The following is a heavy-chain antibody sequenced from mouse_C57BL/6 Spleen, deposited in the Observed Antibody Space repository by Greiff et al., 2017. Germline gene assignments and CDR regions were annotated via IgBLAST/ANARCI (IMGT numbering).Heavy chain of an antibody. Sequence: QVQLQQSGAELARPGASVKLSCKASGYTFTSYGISWVKQRTGQGLGWIGEIYPRSGNTYYNEKFKGKATLTADKSSSTAYMELRSLTSEDSAVYFCARRDDYDVYYFDYWGQGTTLTVSS. D-gene: IGHD2-4*01. J-gene: IGHJ2*01. CDR1: GYTFTSYG. CDR2: IYPRSGNT. CDR3: ARRDDYDVYYFDY. V-gene: IGHV1-81*01.